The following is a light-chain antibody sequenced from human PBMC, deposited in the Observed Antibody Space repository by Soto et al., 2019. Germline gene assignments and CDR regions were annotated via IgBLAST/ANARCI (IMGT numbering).Light chain of an antibody. Sequence: IQMTQSPSTLSASVGDRVTITCRASQNIGGWLAWYQQKPGKAPNLLLHKTSTLQSGVPLRFSGSGSGTEFTLAISSLQPDDSAAYDCQHYQDYPCTFCGGTKVEIK. CDR2: KTS. V-gene: IGKV1-5*03. CDR1: QNIGGW. J-gene: IGKJ4*01. CDR3: QHYQDYPCT.